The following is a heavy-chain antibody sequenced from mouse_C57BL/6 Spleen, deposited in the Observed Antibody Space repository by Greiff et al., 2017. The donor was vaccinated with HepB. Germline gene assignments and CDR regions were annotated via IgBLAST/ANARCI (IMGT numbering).Heavy chain of an antibody. D-gene: IGHD1-1*01. J-gene: IGHJ2*01. V-gene: IGHV1-61*01. CDR1: GYTFTSYW. Sequence: QVHVKQPGAELVRPGSSVKLSCKASGYTFTSYWMDWVKQRPGQGLEWIGNIYPSDSETHYNQKFKDKATLTVDKSSSTAYMQLSSLTSEDSAVYYCARRPITRHFDYWGQGTTLTVSS. CDR3: ARRPITRHFDY. CDR2: IYPSDSET.